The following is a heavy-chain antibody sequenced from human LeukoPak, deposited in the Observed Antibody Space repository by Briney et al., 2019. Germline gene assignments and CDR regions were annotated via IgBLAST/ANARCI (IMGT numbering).Heavy chain of an antibody. CDR1: GFTFDVYA. CDR3: AKGSTALAALPQFDY. CDR2: ISWNSGSI. Sequence: GGSLRLSCAASGFTFDVYAMHWVRQAPGKGLEWVSGISWNSGSIGYADSVKGRFTISRDNAKNSLYLQLNSLRAEDTALYYCAKGSTALAALPQFDYWGQGTLVTVSS. D-gene: IGHD5-18*01. J-gene: IGHJ4*02. V-gene: IGHV3-9*01.